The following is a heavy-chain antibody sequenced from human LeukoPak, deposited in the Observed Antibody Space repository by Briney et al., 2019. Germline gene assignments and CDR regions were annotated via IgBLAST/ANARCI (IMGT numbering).Heavy chain of an antibody. CDR1: GFTFSSYA. V-gene: IGHV3-23*01. CDR3: AKDPDYSSGWPHYFDY. Sequence: PGGSLRLSCAASGFTFSSYAMSWVRQAPGKGLEWVSAISRSGGSTYYADSVKGRFTMSRDNSKKTLYLHMNSLRAADTAVYYCAKDPDYSSGWPHYFDYWGQGAVVTVSS. D-gene: IGHD6-19*01. J-gene: IGHJ4*02. CDR2: ISRSGGST.